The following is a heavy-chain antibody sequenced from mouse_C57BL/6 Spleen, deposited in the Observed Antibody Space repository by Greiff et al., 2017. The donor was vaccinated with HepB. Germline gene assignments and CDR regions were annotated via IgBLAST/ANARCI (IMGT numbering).Heavy chain of an antibody. CDR2: ISDGGSYT. J-gene: IGHJ4*01. CDR1: GFTFSSYA. V-gene: IGHV5-4*03. CDR3: ARADLLRRYAMDY. Sequence: EVKLVESGGGLVKPGGSLKLSCAASGFTFSSYAMSWVRQTPEKRLEWVATISDGGSYTYYPDNVKGRFTISRDNAKNNLYLQMSHLKSEDTAMYYCARADLLRRYAMDYWGQGTSVTVSS. D-gene: IGHD1-1*01.